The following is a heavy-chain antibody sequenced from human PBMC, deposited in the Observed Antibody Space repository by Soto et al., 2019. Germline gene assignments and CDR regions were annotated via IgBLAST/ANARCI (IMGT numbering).Heavy chain of an antibody. Sequence: QVQLVQSGAEMKRPGASVRVSCKASGYTCNSYGINWVRQAPGRGLEWVGWVATHTGNTHYAQNFQARVSMTTHKSAPTSYLELRSLLSDDTAIYYFDRDFEVMPVGNLGSWGKGTRVTVSS. J-gene: IGHJ4*02. CDR2: VATHTGNT. CDR3: DRDFEVMPVGNLGS. V-gene: IGHV1-18*01. D-gene: IGHD3-16*01. CDR1: GYTCNSYG.